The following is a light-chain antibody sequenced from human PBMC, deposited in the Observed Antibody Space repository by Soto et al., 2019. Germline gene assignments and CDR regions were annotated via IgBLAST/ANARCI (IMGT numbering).Light chain of an antibody. J-gene: IGLJ3*02. V-gene: IGLV2-8*01. CDR2: EVS. Sequence: QSALTQPPSASGSPGQSVTISCTGTSSDVGAYKYVSWYQQYPGKAPKLMIYEVSKRPSGVPDRFSGSKSGNTASLTVSGLHADDEADYYCNSSFGGNIWVFGGGTKLTVL. CDR1: SSDVGAYKY. CDR3: NSSFGGNIWV.